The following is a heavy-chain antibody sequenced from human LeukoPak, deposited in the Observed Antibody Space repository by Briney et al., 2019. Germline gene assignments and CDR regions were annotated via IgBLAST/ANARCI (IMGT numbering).Heavy chain of an antibody. CDR3: ASYFVGNGGRGY. Sequence: SETLSLTCTVSGDSINSGNSHWTWIRQPPGKGLEWLGSVYDSWNNYYNPSLESRITMLVDTSKNQYSLELSSVIAADTAVYYCASYFVGNGGRGYWGQGALVTVSS. D-gene: IGHD3-10*02. V-gene: IGHV4-30-4*01. CDR1: GDSINSGNSH. CDR2: VYDSWNN. J-gene: IGHJ4*02.